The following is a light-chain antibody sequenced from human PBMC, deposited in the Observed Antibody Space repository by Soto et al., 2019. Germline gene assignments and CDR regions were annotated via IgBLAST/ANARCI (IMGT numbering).Light chain of an antibody. CDR1: TSDIGSYNF. V-gene: IGLV2-8*01. Sequence: QSVLTQPPSASGFSGQSVAISCTGTTSDIGSYNFVSWYQQHPGKAPKLIIYEITKRPSGVPNRFAGSKSGNTASLTVSGLQAEDEAHYYCSSYAGSVPAFGGGTKVTVL. J-gene: IGLJ2*01. CDR3: SSYAGSVPA. CDR2: EIT.